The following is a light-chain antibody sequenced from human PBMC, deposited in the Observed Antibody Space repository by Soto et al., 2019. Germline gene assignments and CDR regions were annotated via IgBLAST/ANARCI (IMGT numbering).Light chain of an antibody. Sequence: EIVMTQSPCPLSVSPGETATLCCRARQCISSNLAWYQQKPGQAPRLLIYGASTRATGIPARFTGSGSGTEFTLTISSLQSEDVAVYYCQQYNNWPRSITFGHGTRLEIK. V-gene: IGKV3-15*01. J-gene: IGKJ5*01. CDR3: QQYNNWPRSIT. CDR2: GAS. CDR1: QCISSN.